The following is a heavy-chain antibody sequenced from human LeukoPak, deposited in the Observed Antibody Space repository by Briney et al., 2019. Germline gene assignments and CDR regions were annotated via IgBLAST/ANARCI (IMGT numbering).Heavy chain of an antibody. CDR3: AKDFFEYSGSLTGDWFDP. V-gene: IGHV3-30*02. J-gene: IGHJ5*02. Sequence: PGGSLRLSCAASGFTFSSYGMHWVRQAPGKGLEGVVFIRYDGSNKYYADSVKGRFTISRDNSKNTLYLQMNSLRAEDTAVYYCAKDFFEYSGSLTGDWFDPWGQGTLVTVSS. CDR2: IRYDGSNK. D-gene: IGHD1-26*01. CDR1: GFTFSSYG.